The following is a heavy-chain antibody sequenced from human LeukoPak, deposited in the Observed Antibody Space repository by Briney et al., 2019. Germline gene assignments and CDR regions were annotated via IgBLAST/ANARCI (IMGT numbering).Heavy chain of an antibody. Sequence: SETLSLTCTVSGGSISSSSYYWGWIRQPPGKGLEWIGSIYYSGSTYYNPSLKSRVTISVDTSKNQFSLKLSSVTAADTAVYYCARDLVNYYDSSGYYPTQRRCYFDYWGQGTLVTVSS. J-gene: IGHJ4*02. CDR3: ARDLVNYYDSSGYYPTQRRCYFDY. CDR1: GGSISSSSYY. CDR2: IYYSGST. D-gene: IGHD3-22*01. V-gene: IGHV4-39*02.